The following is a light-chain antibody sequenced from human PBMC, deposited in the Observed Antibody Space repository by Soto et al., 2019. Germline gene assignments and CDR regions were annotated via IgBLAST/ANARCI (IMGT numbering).Light chain of an antibody. J-gene: IGKJ5*01. CDR3: QQRSNWPPIT. Sequence: EIVLTQSPATLSLSPGERATLSCRASQSVSSYLAWYQQKPGQAPRLLIYDASNRATGIPARFSGSGSGTDLTHTISSLEPEDFAIYYCQQRSNWPPITFGQGTRLEIK. CDR2: DAS. V-gene: IGKV3-11*01. CDR1: QSVSSY.